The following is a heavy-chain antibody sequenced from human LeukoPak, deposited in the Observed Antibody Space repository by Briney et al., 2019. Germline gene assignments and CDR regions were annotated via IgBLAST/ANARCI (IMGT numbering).Heavy chain of an antibody. Sequence: GGSLRLSCAASGFTFDDYAMHWVRQAPGKGLEWVSGISWNSGSIGYADSVKGRFTISRDNAKNSLYLQMNSLRVEDTAIYYCARDRLSRFDYWGQGTLVTVSS. V-gene: IGHV3-9*01. CDR3: ARDRLSRFDY. J-gene: IGHJ4*02. CDR2: ISWNSGSI. D-gene: IGHD6-19*01. CDR1: GFTFDDYA.